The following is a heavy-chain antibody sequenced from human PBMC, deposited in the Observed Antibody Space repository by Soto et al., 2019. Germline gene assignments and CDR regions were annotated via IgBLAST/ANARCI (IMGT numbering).Heavy chain of an antibody. D-gene: IGHD3-22*01. V-gene: IGHV3-30*04. Sequence: PGGSLRLSCAASGFTFSTYAMHWVRQAPGKGLEWVAVISYDARSRYYRDSVKGRFTISRDNSRNTLYLQMNSLRAEDTAVYYCARDADLGEITLIIVNLPTYWGQGALVTVS. CDR3: ARDADLGEITLIIVNLPTY. CDR1: GFTFSTYA. CDR2: ISYDARSR. J-gene: IGHJ4*02.